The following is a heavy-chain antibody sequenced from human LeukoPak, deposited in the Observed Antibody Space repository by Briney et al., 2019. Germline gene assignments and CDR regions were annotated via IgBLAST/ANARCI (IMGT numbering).Heavy chain of an antibody. D-gene: IGHD3-22*01. V-gene: IGHV3-13*05. CDR1: GFTFSSYD. J-gene: IGHJ4*02. CDR3: ARVVYDSTGYYAYVDY. Sequence: GGSLRLSCAASGFTFSSYDMHWVRQATGKGLEWVSAIGTAGDPYYPGSVKGRFTISRENAKNSLYLKMNSLSAGDAAVYYCARVVYDSTGYYAYVDYGGQGTLGTVSS. CDR2: IGTAGDP.